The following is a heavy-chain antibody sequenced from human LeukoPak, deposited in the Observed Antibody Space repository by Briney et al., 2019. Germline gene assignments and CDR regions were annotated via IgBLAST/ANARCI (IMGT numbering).Heavy chain of an antibody. V-gene: IGHV4-31*03. J-gene: IGHJ4*02. CDR1: GGSISTGGYY. D-gene: IGHD3-22*01. CDR3: ARGNYYNSSDFDY. CDR2: IYYSGNT. Sequence: PSETLSLTCTVSGGSISTGGYYWSWIRQHPGKGLEWIGYIYYSGNTYYNPSLKSRVTISVDTSKNQFSLKLSSVTAADTAVCYCARGNYYNSSDFDYWGQGTLVTVSS.